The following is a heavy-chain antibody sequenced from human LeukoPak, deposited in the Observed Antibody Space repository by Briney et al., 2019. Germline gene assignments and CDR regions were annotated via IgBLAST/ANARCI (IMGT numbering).Heavy chain of an antibody. Sequence: SGTLSLTCGVSVGSITKTNYWTWVRQPPGKGLEWIGEVNLQGSTNYNPSLMGRVAIAVDTSENHISLQLTSVTAADTAVYYCAREGGPYRPLDYSGQGTLVTVSS. J-gene: IGHJ4*02. CDR1: VGSITKTNY. CDR3: AREGGPYRPLDY. V-gene: IGHV4-4*02. CDR2: VNLQGST.